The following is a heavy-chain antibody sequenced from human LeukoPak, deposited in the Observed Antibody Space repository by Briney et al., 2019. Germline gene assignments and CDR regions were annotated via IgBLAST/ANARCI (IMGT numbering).Heavy chain of an antibody. D-gene: IGHD6-13*01. J-gene: IGHJ4*02. CDR1: GGSISSSSDY. Sequence: SETLSLTCIVSGGSISSSSDYWGWIRQPPGKGLEWIGTIYYSGSTYYNPSLKSRVTISVDTSKNQFSVKLSSVTAADTAVYYCARHGRSSRWPEYFAYRGQGTLVTVSS. CDR3: ARHGRSSRWPEYFAY. CDR2: IYYSGST. V-gene: IGHV4-39*01.